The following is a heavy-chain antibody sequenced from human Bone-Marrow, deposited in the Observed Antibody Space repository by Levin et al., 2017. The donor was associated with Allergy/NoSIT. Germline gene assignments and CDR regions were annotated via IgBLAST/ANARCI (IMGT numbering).Heavy chain of an antibody. V-gene: IGHV4-39*01. J-gene: IGHJ4*02. D-gene: IGHD5-18*01. Sequence: SQTLSLTCTVSGDSINSRSYYWGWIRQPPGRGLEWIGTLFYSGSTYYNSSLGGRITIFEDTSKNQFSLRLTSVTAADTAVYFCARLQPGYGIDFWGQGSLVIVSS. CDR3: ARLQPGYGIDF. CDR2: LFYSGST. CDR1: GDSINSRSYY.